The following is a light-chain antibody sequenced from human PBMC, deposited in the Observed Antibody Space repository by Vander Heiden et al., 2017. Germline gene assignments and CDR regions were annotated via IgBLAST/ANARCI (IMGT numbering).Light chain of an antibody. Sequence: DIVLTPSPDSLALSLGERATINCKSSQNILYSSNNKNFLAWYQLKPGQPPKLLISWASTRESGVPDRFSGSGSQTDFTLTISSLLAEDVAVYYCQQYYTTPWTFGQGTKVEI. J-gene: IGKJ1*01. CDR3: QQYYTTPWT. CDR1: QNILYSSNNKNF. CDR2: WAS. V-gene: IGKV4-1*01.